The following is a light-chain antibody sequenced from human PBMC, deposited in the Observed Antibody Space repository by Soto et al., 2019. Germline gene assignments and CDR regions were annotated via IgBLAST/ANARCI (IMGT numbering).Light chain of an antibody. V-gene: IGKV1-39*01. J-gene: IGKJ3*01. CDR1: QNIDIF. CDR3: QQGYSDPPLT. Sequence: DIQMTQSPSSLSASVGDRVTITCRASQNIDIFLSSYHQKPGRAPNLLIYGASTLQNGGPSRFRGSGSGTDFTLTINTLPPEDFGNYYRQQGYSDPPLTFGPGTKVDMK. CDR2: GAS.